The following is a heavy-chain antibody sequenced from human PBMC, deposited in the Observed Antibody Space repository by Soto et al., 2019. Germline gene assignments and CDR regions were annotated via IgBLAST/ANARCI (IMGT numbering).Heavy chain of an antibody. J-gene: IGHJ4*02. V-gene: IGHV1-69*02. CDR3: ASPEDGYCSGGSCSFDY. CDR1: GGTFSSYT. CDR2: IIPILGIA. D-gene: IGHD2-15*01. Sequence: QVQLVQSGAEVKKPGSSVKVSCKASGGTFSSYTISWVRQAPGQGLEWMGRIIPILGIANYAQKFQGRVTITADKSTSTAYMELSSLRSEDTAVYYCASPEDGYCSGGSCSFDYWGQGTLVTVSS.